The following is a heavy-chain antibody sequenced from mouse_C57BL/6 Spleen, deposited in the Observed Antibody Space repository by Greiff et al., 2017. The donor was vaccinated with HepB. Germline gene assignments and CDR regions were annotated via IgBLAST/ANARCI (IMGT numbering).Heavy chain of an antibody. D-gene: IGHD1-1*01. CDR2: IDPETGGT. J-gene: IGHJ4*01. Sequence: VQLQQSGAELVRPGASVTLSCKASGYTFTDYEMHWVKQTPVHGLEWIGAIDPETGGTAYNQKFKGKAILTADKSSSTAYMELRSLTSEDSAVYYCTRALRDYYAMDYWGQGTSVTVSS. V-gene: IGHV1-15*01. CDR1: GYTFTDYE. CDR3: TRALRDYYAMDY.